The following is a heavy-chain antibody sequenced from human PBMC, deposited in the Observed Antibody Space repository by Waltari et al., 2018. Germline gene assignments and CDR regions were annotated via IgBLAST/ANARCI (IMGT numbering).Heavy chain of an antibody. CDR1: GFTFNSYA. CDR2: ISGNGVSR. V-gene: IGHV3-23*04. CDR3: AKAHWDYGNYYYYYMDG. D-gene: IGHD1-7*01. J-gene: IGHJ6*03. Sequence: EVQLVESGGGLVQPGGSLRLSCAASGFTFNSYAMNWVRQAPGEGPEWVSTISGNGVSRYYADSVEGRLTISRDNSRNTVYLQMSSLRAEDTAIYYCAKAHWDYGNYYYYYMDGWGNGTTVIVSS.